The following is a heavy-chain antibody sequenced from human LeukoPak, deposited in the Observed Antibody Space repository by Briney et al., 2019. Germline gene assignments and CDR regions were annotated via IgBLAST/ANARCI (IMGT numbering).Heavy chain of an antibody. CDR3: AKDWDWGWSDAFDI. CDR1: GFTFSDYG. J-gene: IGHJ3*02. CDR2: IRHDGNKK. D-gene: IGHD7-27*01. V-gene: IGHV3-30*02. Sequence: GGSLRLSCGASGFTFSDYGMHWVRQAPGKGLEWVAFIRHDGNKKYFADSVKGRFTISRDNSKNTLYVQMNSLRAEDTAVYYCAKDWDWGWSDAFDIWGQGTMVTVSS.